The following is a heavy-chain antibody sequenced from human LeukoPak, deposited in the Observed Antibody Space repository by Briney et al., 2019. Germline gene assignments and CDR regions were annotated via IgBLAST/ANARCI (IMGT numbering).Heavy chain of an antibody. CDR1: GFIFSNYA. V-gene: IGHV3-23*01. D-gene: IGHD4-17*01. CDR3: GRDPNGDYVGAFEF. Sequence: GGSLRLSCEASGFIFSNYALVWVRQAPGKGLEWVSGIWGSGDTTKYADAVKGRFTIPRDNSKNTLYLQMNSLGADDTAVYFCGRDPNGDYVGAFEFWGQGTMVTVSS. CDR2: IWGSGDTT. J-gene: IGHJ3*01.